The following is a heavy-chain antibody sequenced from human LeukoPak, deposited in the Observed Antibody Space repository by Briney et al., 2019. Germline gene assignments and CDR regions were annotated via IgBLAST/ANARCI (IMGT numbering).Heavy chain of an antibody. CDR1: RYTFTTYF. Sequence: GASVKVSCKTSRYTFTTYFIHWVRQAPGQGLEWMGWISPYNGNTNYAQRLQGRITMTTDTSTSTAYMELRSLRSDDTAVYYCARGEDIAAPMDVWGQGTTVTVSS. CDR2: ISPYNGNT. D-gene: IGHD6-6*01. J-gene: IGHJ6*02. CDR3: ARGEDIAAPMDV. V-gene: IGHV1-18*04.